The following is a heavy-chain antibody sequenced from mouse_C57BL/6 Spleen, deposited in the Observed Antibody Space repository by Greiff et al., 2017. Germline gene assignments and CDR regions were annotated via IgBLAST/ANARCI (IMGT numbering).Heavy chain of an antibody. CDR1: GFTFSSYA. CDR3: ARDDDSYYAMDY. J-gene: IGHJ4*01. Sequence: EVQLQESGGGLVKPGGSLKLSCAASGFTFSSYAMSWVRQTPEKRLEWVATISDGGSYTYYPDNVKGRFTISRDNAKNNLYLQMSHLKSEDTAMYYCARDDDSYYAMDYWGQGTSVTVSS. CDR2: ISDGGSYT. V-gene: IGHV5-4*01. D-gene: IGHD2-12*01.